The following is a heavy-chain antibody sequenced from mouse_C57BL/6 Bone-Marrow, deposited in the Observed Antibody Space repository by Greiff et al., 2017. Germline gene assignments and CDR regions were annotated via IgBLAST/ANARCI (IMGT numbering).Heavy chain of an antibody. J-gene: IGHJ3*01. V-gene: IGHV3-6*01. CDR1: GYSITSGYY. CDR3: AREDPFAY. Sequence: EVKLQESGPGLVKPSQSLSLTCSVTGYSITSGYYWNWIRQFPGNKLEWMGYISYDGSNNYNPSLKNRISITRDTSKDQFLLKLNSVTTEDTATYCGAREDPFAYWGQGTLVTVSA. CDR2: ISYDGSN.